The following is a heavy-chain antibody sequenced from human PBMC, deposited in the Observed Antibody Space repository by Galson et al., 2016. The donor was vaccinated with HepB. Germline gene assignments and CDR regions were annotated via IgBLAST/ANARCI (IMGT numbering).Heavy chain of an antibody. CDR2: ISRSGDST. CDR1: GFTFSSYG. J-gene: IGHJ6*04. V-gene: IGHV3-23*01. Sequence: SLRLSCAASGFTFSSYGMHWVRQAPGKGLEVVSSISRSGDSTDYADSVKGRFTTSRDNSKNTLSLQMNSLTADDTAIYYCVQGSTAPAVWGKGTTVTVSS. D-gene: IGHD2-2*01. CDR3: VQGSTAPAV.